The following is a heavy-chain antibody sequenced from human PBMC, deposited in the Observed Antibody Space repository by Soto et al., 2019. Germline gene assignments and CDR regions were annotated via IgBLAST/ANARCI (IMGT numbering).Heavy chain of an antibody. D-gene: IGHD1-1*01. V-gene: IGHV3-74*03. CDR1: RFTFSGSW. J-gene: IGHJ4*02. Sequence: EVQLVESGGGLVQPGGSLRLSSAASRFTFSGSWMHWVRQAPGKGLVWVSRISSDGSSTTYADSVKGRFTISRDNAKNMLYLQMNSLRAEDTAVYYCATAGTGAFTYWGQGTLATVSS. CDR3: ATAGTGAFTY. CDR2: ISSDGSST.